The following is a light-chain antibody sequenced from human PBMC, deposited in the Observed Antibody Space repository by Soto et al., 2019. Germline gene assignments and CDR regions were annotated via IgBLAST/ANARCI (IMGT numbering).Light chain of an antibody. Sequence: EIVLTQSPGTLSLSPGEGAALSCRASQSVSSYLAWYQQKPGQAPRLLIYDASKRATGIPARFSGSGSGTDFTLTISSLEPEDFAVYYCQQCLNSITFGQGTRLEIK. CDR1: QSVSSY. V-gene: IGKV3-11*01. CDR2: DAS. CDR3: QQCLNSIT. J-gene: IGKJ5*01.